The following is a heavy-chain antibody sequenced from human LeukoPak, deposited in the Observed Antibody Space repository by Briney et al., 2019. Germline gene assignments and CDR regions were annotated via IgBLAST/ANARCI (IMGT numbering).Heavy chain of an antibody. Sequence: SETLPLTCTVSGGSISSRGFFWGWIRQPPGKGPEWIGSVYYDGVTYYNTSLKSRVTISVDTSKNHFSLNLRSVTAADTAVYFCARLSLGCSRCPKPPFNPFHPWGQGTLVTVSS. D-gene: IGHD3-16*01. CDR2: VYYDGVT. CDR1: GGSISSRGFF. V-gene: IGHV4-39*01. J-gene: IGHJ5*02. CDR3: ARLSLGCSRCPKPPFNPFHP.